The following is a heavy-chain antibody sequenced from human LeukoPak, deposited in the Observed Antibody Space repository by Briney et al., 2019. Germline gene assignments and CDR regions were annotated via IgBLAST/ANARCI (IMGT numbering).Heavy chain of an antibody. V-gene: IGHV3-30*02. Sequence: GGSLRLSCAASGFTFSSYGMHWVRQAPGKGLEWVAFIRYDGSNKYYADSVKGRFTISRDNSKNTLYLQMNSLRAEDTAVYYCANHYGDHSETDYWGQGTLVTVSS. CDR3: ANHYGDHSETDY. CDR1: GFTFSSYG. D-gene: IGHD4-17*01. CDR2: IRYDGSNK. J-gene: IGHJ4*02.